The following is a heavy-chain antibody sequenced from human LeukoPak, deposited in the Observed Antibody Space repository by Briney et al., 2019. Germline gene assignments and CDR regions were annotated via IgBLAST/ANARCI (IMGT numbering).Heavy chain of an antibody. J-gene: IGHJ6*02. CDR3: ARGSSGWHSGYYYYGMDV. D-gene: IGHD6-19*01. V-gene: IGHV3-7*01. CDR1: GFTFSSYW. Sequence: GGSLRLSCVASGFTFSSYWMSWVRQAPGKGLEWVANIKQDGSEKYYVDSVKGRFTISRDNAKNSLYLQMNSLRAEDTAVYYCARGSSGWHSGYYYYGMDVWGQGTTVTVSS. CDR2: IKQDGSEK.